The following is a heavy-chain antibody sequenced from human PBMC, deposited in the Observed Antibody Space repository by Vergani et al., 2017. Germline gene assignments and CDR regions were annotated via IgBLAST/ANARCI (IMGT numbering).Heavy chain of an antibody. Sequence: EVELVESGGGLVQPGGSLRLSCAASGFTFNEYWMHWARQVPGKGLEWVSGISGQNFRTHYADSVKGRFTISRDDSKNTVYLQINSLRAEDTAFYYCADLYGDDGFSPFWGQGTLVTVSS. J-gene: IGHJ4*02. D-gene: IGHD2-21*01. CDR3: ADLYGDDGFSPF. V-gene: IGHV3-23*04. CDR1: GFTFNEYW. CDR2: ISGQNFRT.